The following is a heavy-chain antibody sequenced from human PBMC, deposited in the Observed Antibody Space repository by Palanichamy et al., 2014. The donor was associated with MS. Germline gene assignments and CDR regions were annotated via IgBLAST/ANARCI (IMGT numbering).Heavy chain of an antibody. D-gene: IGHD1-26*01. Sequence: QVQLQEWGAGVLRPSETVSLICNAHGGTFINYYWNWIRQPPGKGLEWIGEVNHSGSTKYRPSLQSRVSITVDTSKSQFSLKLNSVTAADTAVYYCARGRWEDPLGFDLWGQGALVTVSS. CDR1: GGTFINYY. J-gene: IGHJ5*02. CDR2: VNHSGST. CDR3: ARGRWEDPLGFDL. V-gene: IGHV4-34*01.